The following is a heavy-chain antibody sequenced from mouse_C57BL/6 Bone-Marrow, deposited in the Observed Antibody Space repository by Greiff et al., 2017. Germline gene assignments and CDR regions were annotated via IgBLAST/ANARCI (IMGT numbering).Heavy chain of an antibody. CDR1: GYTFTSYW. CDR2: IHPNSGST. V-gene: IGHV1-64*01. Sequence: QVQLQQPGAELVKPGASVKLSCKASGYTFTSYWMHWVKQMPGQGLEWIGMIHPNSGSTNYNEKLKSKATLTVDKSSSTAYMQLSSLTSSDSAVDYCARWDTTVVADYWGQGTTLTVSS. CDR3: ARWDTTVVADY. J-gene: IGHJ2*01. D-gene: IGHD1-1*01.